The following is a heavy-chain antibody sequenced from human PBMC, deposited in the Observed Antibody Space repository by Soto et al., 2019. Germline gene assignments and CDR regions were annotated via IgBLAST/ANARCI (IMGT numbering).Heavy chain of an antibody. J-gene: IGHJ6*03. CDR3: ARAFTSVTTNYYYYMDV. V-gene: IGHV4-34*01. CDR2: INHSGST. Sequence: SETLSLTCAVYGGSFSGYYWSWIRQPPGKGLEWIGEINHSGSTNYNPSLKSRVTISVDTSKNQFSLKLSSVTAADTAVYYCARAFTSVTTNYYYYMDVWGKGTTVTVSS. D-gene: IGHD4-17*01. CDR1: GGSFSGYY.